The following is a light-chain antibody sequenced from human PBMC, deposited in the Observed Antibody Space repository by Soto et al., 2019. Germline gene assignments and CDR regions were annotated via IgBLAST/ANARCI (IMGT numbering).Light chain of an antibody. Sequence: EIVLTPSPGTLSLSPVERATLSCRASQSVSSDFLAWYQQKPGQAPRLLIYAASNRATGIPARFSGSGSGTDFTLTISSLEPEDFAVYYCQQRSNWPITFGQGTRLEIK. V-gene: IGKV3-11*01. J-gene: IGKJ5*01. CDR2: AAS. CDR3: QQRSNWPIT. CDR1: QSVSSD.